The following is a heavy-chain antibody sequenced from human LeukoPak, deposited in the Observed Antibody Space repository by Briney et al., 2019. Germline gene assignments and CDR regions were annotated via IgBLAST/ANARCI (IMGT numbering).Heavy chain of an antibody. Sequence: ASVKVSCKASGYTFTSYDINWVRQATGQGLEWMGWMNPNSGNTGYAQKFQGRVTMTRNTSISTAYMELSSLRSEDTAVYYCARITVSITMVRGAHYYYYGMDVWGQGTTATVSS. D-gene: IGHD3-10*01. CDR1: GYTFTSYD. CDR2: MNPNSGNT. CDR3: ARITVSITMVRGAHYYYYGMDV. V-gene: IGHV1-8*01. J-gene: IGHJ6*02.